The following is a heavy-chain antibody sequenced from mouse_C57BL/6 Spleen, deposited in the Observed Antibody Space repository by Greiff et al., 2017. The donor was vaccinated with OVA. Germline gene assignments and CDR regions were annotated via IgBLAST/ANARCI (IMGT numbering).Heavy chain of an antibody. CDR2: ISSGGSYT. J-gene: IGHJ2*01. D-gene: IGHD3-2*02. CDR1: GFTFSSYV. Sequence: EVMLVESGGDLVKPGGSLKLSCAASGFTFSSYVMSWVRQTPDKRLEWVATISSGGSYTYYPDSVKGRFTISRDNAKNTLYLQMSSLKSEDTAMYYCARGAQATYYFDYWGQGTTLTVSS. V-gene: IGHV5-6*01. CDR3: ARGAQATYYFDY.